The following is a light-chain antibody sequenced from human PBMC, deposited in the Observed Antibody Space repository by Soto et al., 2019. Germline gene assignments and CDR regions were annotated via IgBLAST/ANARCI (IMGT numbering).Light chain of an antibody. CDR2: WAS. CDR3: QQYYRPWT. Sequence: DIVMTQSPDSLAVSLGERATINCKSSQSVLYSSNNKNYLAWYQQKPGQPPKLLIYWASPRESGVPDRCSGSGSGTDFTLTISSPQAEDVAVYYCQQYYRPWTFGQGTKVESK. V-gene: IGKV4-1*01. CDR1: QSVLYSSNNKNY. J-gene: IGKJ1*01.